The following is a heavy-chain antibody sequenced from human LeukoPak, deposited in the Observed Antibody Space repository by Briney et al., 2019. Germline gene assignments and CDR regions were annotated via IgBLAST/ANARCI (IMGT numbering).Heavy chain of an antibody. J-gene: IGHJ4*02. CDR1: GFTFSSYW. Sequence: GGSLRLSCAASGFTFSSYWLSWVRQPPGKGLEWVANIQQDGSEKNYVDSVKGRFTISRDNGKNSLYLQMNSLRAEDTAVYYCAGPHLDYGDLFDYWGQGTLVTVSS. CDR2: IQQDGSEK. V-gene: IGHV3-7*01. CDR3: AGPHLDYGDLFDY. D-gene: IGHD4-17*01.